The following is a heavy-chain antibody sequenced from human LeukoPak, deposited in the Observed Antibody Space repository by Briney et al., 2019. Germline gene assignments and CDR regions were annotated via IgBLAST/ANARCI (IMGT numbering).Heavy chain of an antibody. CDR1: GFTFRSYG. Sequence: PGRSLRLSCAASGFTFRSYGMHWVRQAPGKGLEWVAVISYDGSNKYYADSVKGRFTISRDNSKNTLYLQMNSLRAEDTAVYYCARDSSYGYDYWGQGTLVTVSS. D-gene: IGHD5-18*01. J-gene: IGHJ4*02. V-gene: IGHV3-30*03. CDR3: ARDSSYGYDY. CDR2: ISYDGSNK.